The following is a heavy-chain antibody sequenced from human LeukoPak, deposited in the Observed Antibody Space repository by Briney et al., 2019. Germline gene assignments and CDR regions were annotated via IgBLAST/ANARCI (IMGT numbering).Heavy chain of an antibody. V-gene: IGHV3-21*05. CDR2: ISSRSSDT. J-gene: IGHJ4*02. Sequence: GGSLRLSCAASGFTFGNYDMNWVRQAPGKGLEWVSYISSRSSDTYYADSVKGRFTISRDNSKNTLYLQMNSLRAEDTAVYYCAGDLSSIIAVAAPFDYWGQGTLVTVSS. D-gene: IGHD6-19*01. CDR1: GFTFGNYD. CDR3: AGDLSSIIAVAAPFDY.